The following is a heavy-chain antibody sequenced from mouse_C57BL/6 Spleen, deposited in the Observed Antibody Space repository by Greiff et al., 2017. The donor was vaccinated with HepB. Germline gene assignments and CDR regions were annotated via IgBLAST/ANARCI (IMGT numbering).Heavy chain of an antibody. CDR3: ARRVDGYYRWFDY. CDR2: INPTNGGT. CDR1: GYTFTSYW. D-gene: IGHD2-3*01. Sequence: VQLQQPGAELVKPGASVKLSCKASGYTFTSYWMHWVKQRPGQGLEWIGNINPTNGGTNYNEKFKSKATLTVDKSSSTAYMQLSSLTSEDSAVYYCARRVDGYYRWFDYWGQGTLVTVSA. V-gene: IGHV1-53*01. J-gene: IGHJ3*01.